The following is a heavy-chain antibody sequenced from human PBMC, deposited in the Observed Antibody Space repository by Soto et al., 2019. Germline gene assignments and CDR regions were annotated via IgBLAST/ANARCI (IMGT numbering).Heavy chain of an antibody. CDR2: MSHSGPT. CDR3: GMSRGWYTIHS. D-gene: IGHD6-19*01. J-gene: IGHJ5*01. V-gene: IGHV4-4*02. CDR1: GGSVTTNYW. Sequence: QLQESGPGLVKPSGTLSLTCAVSGGSVTTNYWWGWVRQSPVTGLEWIGDMSHSGPTNYSPSLKSRVTLSVDTSKNQVSLELMSVTAADTAVCFCGMSRGWYTIHSGGQGTLVTVCS.